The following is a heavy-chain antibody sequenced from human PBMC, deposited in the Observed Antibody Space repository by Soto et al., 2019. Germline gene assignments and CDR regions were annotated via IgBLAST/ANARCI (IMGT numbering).Heavy chain of an antibody. CDR1: GGSISSYY. J-gene: IGHJ4*02. Sequence: QVQLQESGPGLVKPSETLSLTCTVSGGSISSYYWSWIRQPPGKGLEWIGYIYYSGSTNYNPSLKSRVTISVDTSKNQFSLKLRSVTAADTAVYYCARHSGYSYGYYFDYWGQGTLVTVSS. CDR2: IYYSGST. V-gene: IGHV4-59*08. CDR3: ARHSGYSYGYYFDY. D-gene: IGHD5-18*01.